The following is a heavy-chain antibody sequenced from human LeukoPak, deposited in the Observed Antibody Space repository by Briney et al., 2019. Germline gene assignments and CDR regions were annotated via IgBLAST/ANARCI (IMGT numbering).Heavy chain of an antibody. CDR2: IYYSGST. V-gene: IGHV4-59*01. Sequence: SETLSLTCTVSGGSISSYYWSWIRQPPGKGLEGIGYIYYSGSTNYNPSLKSRVTISVDTSKNQFSLTLSSVTAADTAVYYCARVVGSITMVRGVTLDQAYYMDVWGKGTTVTVSS. CDR1: GGSISSYY. J-gene: IGHJ6*03. CDR3: ARVVGSITMVRGVTLDQAYYMDV. D-gene: IGHD3-10*01.